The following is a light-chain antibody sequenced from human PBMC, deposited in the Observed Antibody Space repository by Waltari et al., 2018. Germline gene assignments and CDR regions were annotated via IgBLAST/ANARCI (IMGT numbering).Light chain of an antibody. CDR3: GTWDSSLGIGV. J-gene: IGLJ3*02. CDR2: EDN. CDR1: TPNIGNNY. Sequence: QSVLTQAPSVSAAPGQKVTISCSGSTPNIGNNYVSWYQQFPGTAPKLLIYEDNRRPSRIPDRFSGSKSGASATLGITGLQTGDEANYYCGTWDSSLGIGVLGGGTRVTVL. V-gene: IGLV1-51*01.